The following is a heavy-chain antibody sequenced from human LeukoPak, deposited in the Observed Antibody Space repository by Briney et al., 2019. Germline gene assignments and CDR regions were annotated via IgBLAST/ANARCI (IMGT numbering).Heavy chain of an antibody. V-gene: IGHV1-18*01. Sequence: ASVKVSCKASGYTFTSYGISWVRQAPGQGLEWMGWISAYNGNTNYAQKFQGRVTMTRDTSISTAYMELSRLRSDDTAVYYCLCVPPFDYWGQGTLVTVSS. CDR3: LCVPPFDY. CDR2: ISAYNGNT. CDR1: GYTFTSYG. D-gene: IGHD3-10*02. J-gene: IGHJ4*02.